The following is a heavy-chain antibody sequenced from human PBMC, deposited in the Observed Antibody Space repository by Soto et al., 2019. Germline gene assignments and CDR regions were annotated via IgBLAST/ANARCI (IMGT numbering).Heavy chain of an antibody. J-gene: IGHJ4*02. Sequence: SETLSLTCNVSGGSISSYYWSWIRQPPGKGLEWIGFIYYSGSTNYNPSLKSRVTISVDKSKNQFSLKLSSVTAADTAVYYCARASSGWYFGYWGQGTLVTVSS. V-gene: IGHV4-59*12. D-gene: IGHD6-19*01. CDR1: GGSISSYY. CDR3: ARASSGWYFGY. CDR2: IYYSGST.